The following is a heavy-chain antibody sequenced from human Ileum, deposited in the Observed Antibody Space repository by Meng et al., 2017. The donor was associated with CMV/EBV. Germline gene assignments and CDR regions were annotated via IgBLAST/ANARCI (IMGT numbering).Heavy chain of an antibody. CDR1: GFTFSNYW. CDR2: INIDGSTT. Sequence: EGRLVESGGGLITPGGSLRLSGAASGFTFSNYWMHWIRQAPGKGLMWVSRINIDGSTTTHADSVKGRFTISRDNAKNTVYLQMNSLRAEDTAVYYCARDLHWNSVDYWGQGTLVTVSS. V-gene: IGHV3-74*03. CDR3: ARDLHWNSVDY. D-gene: IGHD1-7*01. J-gene: IGHJ4*02.